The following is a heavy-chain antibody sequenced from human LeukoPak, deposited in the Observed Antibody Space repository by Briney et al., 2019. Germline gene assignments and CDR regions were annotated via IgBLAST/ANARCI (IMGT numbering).Heavy chain of an antibody. CDR1: GYTFTGYY. J-gene: IGHJ5*02. V-gene: IGHV1-2*02. Sequence: ASVKVSCKASGYTFTGYYMHWVRQAPGQGLEWMGWINPNSGGTNYAQKFQGRVTMTRDTSISTAYMELSRLRSDDTAVYYCARAVRDDFWSGHNWFDPWGQGTLVTVSS. CDR3: ARAVRDDFWSGHNWFDP. D-gene: IGHD3-3*01. CDR2: INPNSGGT.